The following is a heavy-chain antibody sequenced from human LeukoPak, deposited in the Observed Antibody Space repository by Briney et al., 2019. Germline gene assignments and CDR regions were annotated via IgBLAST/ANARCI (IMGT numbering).Heavy chain of an antibody. Sequence: SETLSLTCTVSGGSISSYYWSWIRQPPGKGLEWIGYIYYSGSTNYNPSLKSRVTISVDTSKNQFSLKLSSVTAADTAVYYCARDRGDFWSGNYILDYWGQGTLVTVSS. CDR2: IYYSGST. J-gene: IGHJ4*02. CDR1: GGSISSYY. CDR3: ARDRGDFWSGNYILDY. D-gene: IGHD3-3*01. V-gene: IGHV4-59*01.